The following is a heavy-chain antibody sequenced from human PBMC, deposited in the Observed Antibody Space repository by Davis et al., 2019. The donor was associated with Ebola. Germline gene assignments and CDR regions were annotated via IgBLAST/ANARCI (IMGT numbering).Heavy chain of an antibody. CDR1: GYTFTGYY. CDR2: INPNSGGT. Sequence: ASVKVSCKASGYTFTGYYMHWVRQAPGQGLEWMGWINPNSGGTNYAQKFQGWVTMTRDTSISTAYMELSRLRSDDTAVYYCARSGSYYFYYFDYWGQGTLVTVSS. D-gene: IGHD1-26*01. CDR3: ARSGSYYFYYFDY. V-gene: IGHV1-2*04. J-gene: IGHJ4*02.